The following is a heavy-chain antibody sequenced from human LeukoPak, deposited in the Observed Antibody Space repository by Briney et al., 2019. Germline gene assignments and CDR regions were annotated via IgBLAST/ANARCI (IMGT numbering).Heavy chain of an antibody. Sequence: GRSLRLSCAASGFTFNSYGIHWVRQAPGKGLEWVAVISYDGSNKYYADSVKGRFTISRDNSKNTLYLQMNSLRAEDTAVYYCARISSGWYPGWGQGTLVTVSS. CDR2: ISYDGSNK. V-gene: IGHV3-30*03. J-gene: IGHJ4*02. CDR3: ARISSGWYPG. D-gene: IGHD6-19*01. CDR1: GFTFNSYG.